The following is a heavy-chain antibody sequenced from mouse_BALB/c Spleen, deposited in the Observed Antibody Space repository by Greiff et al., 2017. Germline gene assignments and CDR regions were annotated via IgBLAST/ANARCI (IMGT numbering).Heavy chain of an antibody. V-gene: IGHV1-9*01. CDR3: ARGDSTMITNYAMDY. D-gene: IGHD2-4*01. J-gene: IGHJ4*01. CDR2: ILPGSGST. Sequence: VQLQQSGAELMKPGASVKISCKATGYTFSSYWIEWVKQRPGHGLEWIGEILPGSGSTNYNEKFKGKATFTADTSSNTAYMQLSSLTSEDSAVYYCARGDSTMITNYAMDYWGQGTSVTVSS. CDR1: GYTFSSYW.